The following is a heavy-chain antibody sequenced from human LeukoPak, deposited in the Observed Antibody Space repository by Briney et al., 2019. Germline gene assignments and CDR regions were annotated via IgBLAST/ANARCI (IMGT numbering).Heavy chain of an antibody. V-gene: IGHV3-11*05. D-gene: IGHD5-12*01. CDR2: ISSSSSYT. CDR3: ARDGFNSGYDSAFDY. J-gene: IGHJ4*02. CDR1: GFTLSDYY. Sequence: GGSLRLSCAASGFTLSDYYMSWIRQAPGKGLEWVSYISSSSSYTNYADSVKGRFTISRDNAKNSLYLQMNSLRAEDTAVYYCARDGFNSGYDSAFDYWGQGTLVTVSS.